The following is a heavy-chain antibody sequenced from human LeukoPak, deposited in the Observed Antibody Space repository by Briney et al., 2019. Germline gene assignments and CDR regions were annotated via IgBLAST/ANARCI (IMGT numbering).Heavy chain of an antibody. CDR2: IKSKTAGGTT. D-gene: IGHD3-10*01. CDR1: GFTFSKAW. V-gene: IGHV3-15*01. Sequence: GGSLRLSCAASGFTFSKAWMRWVRQAQGKGLGWVGGIKSKTAGGTTDYAAPVKGRFTISRDDSKNTLYLQMNSLKTEDTAVYYCISRDTGDVLLWFGEFYKWFDPWGQGTLVTVSS. CDR3: ISRDTGDVLLWFGEFYKWFDP. J-gene: IGHJ5*02.